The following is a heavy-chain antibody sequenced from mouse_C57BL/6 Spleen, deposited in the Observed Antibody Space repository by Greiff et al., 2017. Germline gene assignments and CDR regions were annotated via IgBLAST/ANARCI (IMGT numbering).Heavy chain of an antibody. CDR2: IYPGDGDT. V-gene: IGHV1-82*01. J-gene: IGHJ2*01. CDR3: ARPGGNY. D-gene: IGHD4-1*01. Sequence: VKLQESGPELVKPGASVKISCKASGYAFSSSWMNWVKQRPGKGLEWIGRIYPGDGDTNYNGKFKGKATLTADKSSSTAYMQLSSLTSEDSAVYFCARPGGNYWGQGTTLTVSS. CDR1: GYAFSSSW.